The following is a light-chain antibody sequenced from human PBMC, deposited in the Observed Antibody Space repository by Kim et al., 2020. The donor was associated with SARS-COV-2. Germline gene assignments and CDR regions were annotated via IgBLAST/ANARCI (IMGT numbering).Light chain of an antibody. V-gene: IGLV3-19*01. CDR3: NSRDNSGNHYV. J-gene: IGLJ1*01. CDR2: GKN. Sequence: SYELTQDPAVSVALGQTIRITCQGDSLRNYYPSWYQQKPGQAPVLVIYGKNNRPSGIPDRFSGSISGTPASLTITGAQAEDEADYYCNSRDNSGNHYVFG. CDR1: SLRNYY.